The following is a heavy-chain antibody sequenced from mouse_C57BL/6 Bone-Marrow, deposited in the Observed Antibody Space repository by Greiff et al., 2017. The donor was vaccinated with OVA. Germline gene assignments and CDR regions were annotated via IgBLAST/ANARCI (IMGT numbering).Heavy chain of an antibody. Sequence: VQLQQSGAELVRPGASVKLSCTASGFNIKDDYMHWVKQRPEQGLEWIGWIDPENGDTEYASKFQGKATITADTSSNTAYLQLSSLTSEDTAVYYCTTAYYGNYPAWFAYWGQGNLVTVSA. V-gene: IGHV14-4*01. CDR1: GFNIKDDY. J-gene: IGHJ3*01. D-gene: IGHD2-10*01. CDR2: IDPENGDT. CDR3: TTAYYGNYPAWFAY.